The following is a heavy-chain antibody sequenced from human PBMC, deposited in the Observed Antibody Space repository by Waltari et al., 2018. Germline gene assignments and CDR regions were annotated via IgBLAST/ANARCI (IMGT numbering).Heavy chain of an antibody. CDR2: INPSDGKT. J-gene: IGHJ4*02. CDR3: AEDRGQWLVRESFDC. Sequence: QVQLVQSGAEVKKPGASVKISCETSGYIFTDYYLHWVRQGPGQGLVWMGIINPSDGKTAYAQIFQGRVMMTRDQSSRTVYMEISSLTSADTAGYYCAEDRGQWLVRESFDCWGQGTQVTVSS. D-gene: IGHD6-19*01. V-gene: IGHV1-46*01. CDR1: GYIFTDYY.